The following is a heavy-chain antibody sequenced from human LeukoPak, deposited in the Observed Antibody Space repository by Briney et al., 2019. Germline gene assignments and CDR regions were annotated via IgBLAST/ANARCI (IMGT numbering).Heavy chain of an antibody. CDR3: APYYYGSGTLGY. Sequence: GGSLRLSCAASGFTFSSYSMNWVRQAPGKGLEWVSSISSSSSHIYYADSVKGRFTISRDNAKNSLYLQMNSLRAEDTAVYYCAPYYYGSGTLGYWGQGTLVTVSS. D-gene: IGHD3-10*01. CDR2: ISSSSSHI. J-gene: IGHJ4*02. CDR1: GFTFSSYS. V-gene: IGHV3-21*01.